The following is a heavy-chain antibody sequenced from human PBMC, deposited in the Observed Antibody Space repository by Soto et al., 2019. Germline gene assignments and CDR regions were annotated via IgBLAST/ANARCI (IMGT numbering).Heavy chain of an antibody. CDR1: GGSLNTRNW. Sequence: QVQLQESGPGLVRPSGTLSLICVVSGGSLNTRNWWSWVRQPPGKGLEWIGEIYHSGSSNYNPSLKGRVTISVDKSKNQFSLKLNSVTAADTAVYYCARVEAVAGTYYGMDVWGQGTAVTVSS. CDR2: IYHSGSS. D-gene: IGHD6-19*01. V-gene: IGHV4-4*02. CDR3: ARVEAVAGTYYGMDV. J-gene: IGHJ6*02.